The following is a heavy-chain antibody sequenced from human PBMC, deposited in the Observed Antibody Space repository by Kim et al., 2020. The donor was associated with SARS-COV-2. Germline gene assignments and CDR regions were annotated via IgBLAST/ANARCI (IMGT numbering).Heavy chain of an antibody. CDR3: ARYPSYCGGDCYSNDAFDI. Sequence: GRFTISRNNDKNSLYLQMNSLRAEDTAVYYCARYPSYCGGDCYSNDAFDIWGQGTMVTVSS. V-gene: IGHV3-11*04. D-gene: IGHD2-21*02. J-gene: IGHJ3*02.